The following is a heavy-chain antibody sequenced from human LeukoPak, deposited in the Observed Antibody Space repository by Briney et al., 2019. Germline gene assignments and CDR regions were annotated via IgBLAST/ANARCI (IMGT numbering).Heavy chain of an antibody. V-gene: IGHV1-69*13. J-gene: IGHJ6*02. D-gene: IGHD4-17*01. CDR3: ARYEDYGDYYYYGMDV. CDR2: IIPIFGTA. Sequence: SVKVSCKASGGTFSSYAISWVRQAPGQGLKWMGGIIPIFGTANYAQKFQGRVTITADESTSTAYMELSSLRSEDTAVYYCARYEDYGDYYYYGMDVWGQGTTVTVSS. CDR1: GGTFSSYA.